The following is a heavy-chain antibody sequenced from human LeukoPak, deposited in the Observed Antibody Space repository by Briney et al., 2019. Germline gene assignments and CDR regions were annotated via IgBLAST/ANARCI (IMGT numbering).Heavy chain of an antibody. V-gene: IGHV4-4*07. CDR3: ARGYCSSTSCYFYFDY. CDR1: GGSISSYY. D-gene: IGHD2-2*01. CDR2: IYTSGST. Sequence: SETLSLTCTVSGGSISSYYWSWIRQPAGRGLEWIGRIYTSGSTNYNPSLKSRVTMSVDTSKNQFSLKLSSVTAADTAVYYCARGYCSSTSCYFYFDYWGQGTLVTVSS. J-gene: IGHJ4*02.